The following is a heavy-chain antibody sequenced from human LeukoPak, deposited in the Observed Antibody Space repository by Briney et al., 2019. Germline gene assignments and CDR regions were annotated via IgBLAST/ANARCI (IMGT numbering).Heavy chain of an antibody. D-gene: IGHD6-13*01. V-gene: IGHV3-23*01. J-gene: IGHJ5*02. Sequence: PGGSLRLSCVTSGFTFSNYAMSWVRQAPGKGLEWVAAITASGGSTFHAYSVKGRFTISRDNSMNTLYLQMSSLRAEDTAVYYCAKDLTAAASLRVDPWGQGALVTVSS. CDR1: GFTFSNYA. CDR3: AKDLTAAASLRVDP. CDR2: ITASGGST.